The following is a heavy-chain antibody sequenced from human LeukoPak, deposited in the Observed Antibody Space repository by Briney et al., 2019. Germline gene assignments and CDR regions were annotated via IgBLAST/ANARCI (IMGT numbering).Heavy chain of an antibody. CDR3: ARGYSSSWNYFDY. J-gene: IGHJ4*02. Sequence: PSETLSLSCTVSGGSISNYWWSWIRQPPGKGLEWIGYVFDSGGTNYNPSLKSRVTISVDTSKKQFSLKLSSVTAADTAVYYCARGYSSSWNYFDYWGQGTLVTVSS. D-gene: IGHD6-13*01. V-gene: IGHV4-59*01. CDR2: VFDSGGT. CDR1: GGSISNYW.